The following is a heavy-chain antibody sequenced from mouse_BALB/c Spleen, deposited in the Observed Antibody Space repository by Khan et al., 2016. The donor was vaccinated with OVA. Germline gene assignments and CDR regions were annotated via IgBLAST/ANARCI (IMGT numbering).Heavy chain of an antibody. CDR1: GFNIKDTY. CDR3: IRGAYSGLFAY. J-gene: IGHJ3*01. V-gene: IGHV14-3*02. D-gene: IGHD2-10*01. CDR2: FDPANGDV. Sequence: VQLQQSGADFVKPGASVKLSCTASGFNIKDTYMHWINQRPQQGLVWIGRFDPANGDVKYDPKFQDKATIAADASSNTAYLQLSSLTSEDTAVYYCIRGAYSGLFAYWGQGTLVTVSA.